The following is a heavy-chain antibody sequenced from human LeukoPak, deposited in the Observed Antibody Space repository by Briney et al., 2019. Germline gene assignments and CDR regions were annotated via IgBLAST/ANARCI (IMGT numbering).Heavy chain of an antibody. J-gene: IGHJ4*02. CDR1: GGSMSSYY. D-gene: IGHD2-15*01. CDR2: IYYSGST. CDR3: ARLSEIGAATIDY. V-gene: IGHV4-59*01. Sequence: PSETLSLTCTVSGGSMSSYYWSWIRQPPGKGLEWIGYIYYSGSTNYNPSFKSRVTISVDTSKNQFSLKLSSVTAADTAVYYCARLSEIGAATIDYWGQGILVTVSS.